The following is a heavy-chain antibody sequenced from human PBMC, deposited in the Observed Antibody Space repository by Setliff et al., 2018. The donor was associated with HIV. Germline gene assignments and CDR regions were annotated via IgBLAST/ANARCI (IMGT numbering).Heavy chain of an antibody. V-gene: IGHV1-69*13. Sequence: AASVKVSCKASGGTFSSYAISWVRQAPGQGLERMGGIIPIFGTANYAQKFQGRVTITADDSTSTAYMALSSVRSGDTAVYYCARGVYGSGGSCSGRDLRTYGRDVWGQGTTVTVSS. CDR1: GGTFSSYA. CDR2: IIPIFGTA. J-gene: IGHJ6*02. CDR3: ARGVYGSGGSCSGRDLRTYGRDV. D-gene: IGHD2-15*01.